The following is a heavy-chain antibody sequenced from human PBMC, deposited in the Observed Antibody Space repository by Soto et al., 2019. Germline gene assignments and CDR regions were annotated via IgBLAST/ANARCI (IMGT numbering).Heavy chain of an antibody. CDR2: ITSSSSTI. Sequence: EVQLVESGGGLVKPGGSLRLSCAASGFTFSSYNMNWVRQAPGKGLEWVSYITSSSSTIYYADSVKGRFTISRDNAKNSLYLQMNSLRDEDTAVYYCARDLYFDWLPYPEDYYYYGMDVWGQGTTVTVSS. J-gene: IGHJ6*02. CDR1: GFTFSSYN. D-gene: IGHD3-9*01. V-gene: IGHV3-48*02. CDR3: ARDLYFDWLPYPEDYYYYGMDV.